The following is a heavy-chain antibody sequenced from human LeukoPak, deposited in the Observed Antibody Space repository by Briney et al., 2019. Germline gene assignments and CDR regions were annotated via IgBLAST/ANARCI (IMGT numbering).Heavy chain of an antibody. CDR3: VRGESGIQENSFDI. V-gene: IGHV3-7*03. CDR1: GFTFSNYF. D-gene: IGHD2/OR15-2a*01. CDR2: INKDGSGT. Sequence: PGGSLRLSCAASGFTFSNYFMGWVRQAPGKGLEWVANINKDGSGTSYADSVKGRLTISRDNAKNSLYLQMNGLRVEDTAVYSCVRGESGIQENSFDIWGQGTLVTVSS. J-gene: IGHJ3*02.